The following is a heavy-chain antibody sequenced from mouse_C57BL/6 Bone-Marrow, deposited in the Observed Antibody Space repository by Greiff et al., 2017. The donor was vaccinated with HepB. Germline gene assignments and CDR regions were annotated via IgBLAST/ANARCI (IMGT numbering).Heavy chain of an antibody. Sequence: EVQRVESGGDLVKPGGSLKLSCAASGFTFSSYGMSWVRQTPDKRLEWVATISSGGSYTYYPDSVKGRFTISRDNAKNTLYLQMSSLKSEDTAMYYCARPTMITKFAYWGQGTLVTVSA. J-gene: IGHJ3*01. CDR2: ISSGGSYT. D-gene: IGHD2-4*01. CDR3: ARPTMITKFAY. CDR1: GFTFSSYG. V-gene: IGHV5-6*01.